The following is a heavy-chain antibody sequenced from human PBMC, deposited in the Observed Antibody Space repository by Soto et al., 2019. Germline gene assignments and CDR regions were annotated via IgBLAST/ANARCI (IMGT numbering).Heavy chain of an antibody. CDR1: GGSISSGGYY. CDR3: ARLEIRFLEWLLDY. J-gene: IGHJ4*02. Sequence: SETLSLTCPFSGGSISSGGYYWSWIRQHPGKGLEWIGYIYYSGSTYYNPSLKSRVTISVDTSKNQFSLKLSSVTAADTAVYYCARLEIRFLEWLLDYWGQGTLVTVSS. V-gene: IGHV4-31*03. D-gene: IGHD3-3*01. CDR2: IYYSGST.